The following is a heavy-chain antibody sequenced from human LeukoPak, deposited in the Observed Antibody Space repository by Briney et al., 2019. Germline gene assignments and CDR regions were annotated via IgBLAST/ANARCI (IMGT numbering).Heavy chain of an antibody. D-gene: IGHD6-13*01. V-gene: IGHV3-30-3*01. Sequence: GRSLRLSCAASGFTFSSYAMHWVRQAPGKGLERVAVISYDGSNKYYADSVKGRFTISRDNSKNTLYLQMNSLRAEDTAVYYCARSLQLGFDYWGQGTLVTVSS. CDR1: GFTFSSYA. CDR2: ISYDGSNK. CDR3: ARSLQLGFDY. J-gene: IGHJ4*02.